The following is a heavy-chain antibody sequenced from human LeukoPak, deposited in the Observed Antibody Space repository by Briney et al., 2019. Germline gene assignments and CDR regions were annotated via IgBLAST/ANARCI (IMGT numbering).Heavy chain of an antibody. J-gene: IGHJ4*02. Sequence: GGSLRLSCAASGFTFSSYAMSWVRQAPGKGLEWVSAISGSGGSTYYADSVKGRFTISRDNSKNTLCLQMNSLRAEDTAVYYCARALRAGGNYYFDCWGQGTLVAVSS. D-gene: IGHD1-26*01. CDR1: GFTFSSYA. CDR3: ARALRAGGNYYFDC. CDR2: ISGSGGST. V-gene: IGHV3-23*01.